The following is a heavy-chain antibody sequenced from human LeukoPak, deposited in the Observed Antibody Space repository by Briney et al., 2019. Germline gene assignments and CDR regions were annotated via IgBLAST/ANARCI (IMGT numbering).Heavy chain of an antibody. CDR3: AREGIGPGAFDI. J-gene: IGHJ3*02. CDR2: INAGNGNT. CDR1: GYTFTSYA. V-gene: IGHV1-3*03. Sequence: ASVKVSCKASGYTFTSYAMHWVRQAPGQRLEWMGWINAGNGNTKYSQEFQGRVTITRDTPASTAYMELSSLRSEDMAVYYCAREGIGPGAFDIWGQGTMVTVSS. D-gene: IGHD2-21*01.